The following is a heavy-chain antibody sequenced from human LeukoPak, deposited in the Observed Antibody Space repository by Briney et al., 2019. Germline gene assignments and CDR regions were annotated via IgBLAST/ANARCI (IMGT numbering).Heavy chain of an antibody. Sequence: SETLSLTCTVSGGSISSYCWSWIRQPAGKGLEWIGRIYTSGSTNYNPSLKSRVTMSVDTSKNQFSLKLSSVTAADTAVYYCAREDVVVPAAINWFDPWGQGTLVTVSS. CDR1: GGSISSYC. J-gene: IGHJ5*02. D-gene: IGHD2-2*01. CDR2: IYTSGST. V-gene: IGHV4-4*07. CDR3: AREDVVVPAAINWFDP.